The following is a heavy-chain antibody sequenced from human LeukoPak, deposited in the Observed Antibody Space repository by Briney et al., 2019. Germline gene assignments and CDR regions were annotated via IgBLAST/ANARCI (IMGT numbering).Heavy chain of an antibody. CDR1: EFTFSSHE. J-gene: IGHJ4*02. D-gene: IGHD6-13*01. V-gene: IGHV3-48*03. Sequence: GGSLRLSCVASEFTFSSHEMNWVRQAPGKGQEWVSYIGSGGTIYYADAVKGRFTISRDNAKNSLYLQMNSLRVEDTAVYYCARDRIGAAVHFDYWGQGTLVTVSS. CDR3: ARDRIGAAVHFDY. CDR2: IGSGGTI.